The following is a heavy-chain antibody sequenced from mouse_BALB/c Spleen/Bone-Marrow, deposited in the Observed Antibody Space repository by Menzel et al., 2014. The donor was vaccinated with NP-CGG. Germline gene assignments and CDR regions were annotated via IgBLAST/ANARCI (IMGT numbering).Heavy chain of an antibody. CDR1: GFTSSSYT. D-gene: IGHD2-1*01. CDR2: ISSGGSYT. J-gene: IGHJ4*01. V-gene: IGHV5-6-4*01. Sequence: EVKVVESGGGLVKPGGSLKLSCAASGFTSSSYTMSWVRQTPEKRLEWVATISSGGSYTYYPDSVKGRLTISRDNAKNTLYLQMSSLKSEDTAMYYCTRDGKGNYDYAMDYWGQGTSVTVSS. CDR3: TRDGKGNYDYAMDY.